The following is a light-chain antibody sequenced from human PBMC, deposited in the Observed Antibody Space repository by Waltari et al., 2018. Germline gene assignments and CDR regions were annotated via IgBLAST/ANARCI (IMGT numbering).Light chain of an antibody. CDR1: QSLLHSDGKTC. J-gene: IGKJ4*01. CDR2: EVS. CDR3: MQGITHPLT. V-gene: IGKV2-29*02. Sequence: IVMTQTPFSLSVTPGQPASTSCRSSQSLLHSDGKTCLYWYLQKPGQSPHLLIYEVSSWFSGGPDRFSGSGSGTEFTLTISSVEAEDVAAYYCMQGITHPLTFGGGTKVEIK.